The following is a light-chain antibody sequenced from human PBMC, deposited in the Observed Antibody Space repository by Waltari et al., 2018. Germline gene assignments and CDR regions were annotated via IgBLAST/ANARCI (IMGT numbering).Light chain of an antibody. CDR3: TSYTSTNTVI. V-gene: IGLV2-14*03. CDR2: DVT. J-gene: IGLJ2*01. CDR1: SSDIGGYNY. Sequence: QSALTQPASVSGSPGQSITISCAGTSSDIGGYNYVSWYQQHPGKDPKLIIFDVTRLPSGVSHRFSGSKSGNTASLTISGLQAEDEADYYCTSYTSTNTVIFGVGTKVTVL.